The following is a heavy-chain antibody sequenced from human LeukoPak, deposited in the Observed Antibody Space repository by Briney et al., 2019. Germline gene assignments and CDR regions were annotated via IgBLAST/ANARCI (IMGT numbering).Heavy chain of an antibody. V-gene: IGHV3-53*01. CDR1: GFTVSSNC. Sequence: PGGSLRLSCVASGFTVSSNCMSWVRQAPGKGLEWVSIIYNDGSTFYADSVKGRFTISGDNSKNTLYLQMDSLSAEDTAVYYCAGDYRNGAIDYWGQGTLVTVSS. J-gene: IGHJ4*02. CDR3: AGDYRNGAIDY. CDR2: IYNDGST. D-gene: IGHD1-1*01.